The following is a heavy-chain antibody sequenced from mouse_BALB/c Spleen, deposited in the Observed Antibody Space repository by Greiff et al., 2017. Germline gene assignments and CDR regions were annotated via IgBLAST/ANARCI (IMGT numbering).Heavy chain of an antibody. CDR2: ISYSGST. CDR1: GYSITSDYA. V-gene: IGHV3-2*02. D-gene: IGHD1-1*01. CDR3: ARLITTVVEYFDV. J-gene: IGHJ1*01. Sequence: EVKLQESGPGLVKPSQSLSLTCTVTGYSITSDYAWNWIRQFPGNKLEWMGYISYSGSTSYNPSLKSRISITRDTSKNQFFLQLNSVTTEDTATYYCARLITTVVEYFDVWGAGTTVTVSS.